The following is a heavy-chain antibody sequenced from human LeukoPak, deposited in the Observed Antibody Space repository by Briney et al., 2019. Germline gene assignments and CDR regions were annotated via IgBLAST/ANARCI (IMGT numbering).Heavy chain of an antibody. V-gene: IGHV3-66*02. CDR2: IYSGGSI. Sequence: GGSLRLSCAASGFTVSSNYMSWVRQAPGKGLEWVSVIYSGGSIYYADSVKGRFTISRDNSKNTLYLQMNSLRAEDTAVYYCARDRFGFGELNYYYYMYVWGKGTTVTVSS. J-gene: IGHJ6*03. CDR3: ARDRFGFGELNYYYYMYV. CDR1: GFTVSSNY. D-gene: IGHD3-10*01.